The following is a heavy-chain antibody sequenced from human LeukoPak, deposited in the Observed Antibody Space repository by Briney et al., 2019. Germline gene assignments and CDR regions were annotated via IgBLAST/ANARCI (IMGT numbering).Heavy chain of an antibody. CDR1: GFTFSSYA. Sequence: GGSLRLSCAASGFTFSSYAMSWVRQAPGKGLEWVAVIWYDGSNKYYADSVKGRFTISRDNSKNTLYLQMNSLRAEDTAVYYCARDGGSSGAFDIWGQGTMVTVSS. CDR3: ARDGGSSGAFDI. D-gene: IGHD1-26*01. J-gene: IGHJ3*02. V-gene: IGHV3-33*08. CDR2: IWYDGSNK.